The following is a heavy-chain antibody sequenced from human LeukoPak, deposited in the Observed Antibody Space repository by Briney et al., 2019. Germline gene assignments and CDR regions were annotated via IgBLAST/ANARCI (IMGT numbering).Heavy chain of an antibody. CDR2: ISSRGGST. CDR1: GFTFTTHA. D-gene: IGHD6-19*01. Sequence: GGSLRLSCTVSGFTFTTHAMNWVRQAPGKGLEWVSVISSRGGSTYYADSVKGRFTISRDNSKSTLYLQMNSLRVEDTAVYYCARDWGSGWYFDYWGQGTQVTVSS. J-gene: IGHJ4*02. V-gene: IGHV3-23*01. CDR3: ARDWGSGWYFDY.